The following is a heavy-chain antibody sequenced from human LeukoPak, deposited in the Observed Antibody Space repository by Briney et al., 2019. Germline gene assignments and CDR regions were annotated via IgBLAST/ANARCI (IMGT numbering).Heavy chain of an antibody. CDR3: ARLGSVMSVRVWFDP. V-gene: IGHV1-2*02. CDR1: GFTFTDHY. CDR2: IGPHSTFT. Sequence: ASVKVSCKSSGFTFTDHYIHWVRQGPGQGLEWMGYIGPHSTFTSSPQEFQGRVTMTRDASMSTAYMELRSLRSDDTAVYYCARLGSVMSVRVWFDPWGQGTLVTVSS. J-gene: IGHJ5*02. D-gene: IGHD3-10*01.